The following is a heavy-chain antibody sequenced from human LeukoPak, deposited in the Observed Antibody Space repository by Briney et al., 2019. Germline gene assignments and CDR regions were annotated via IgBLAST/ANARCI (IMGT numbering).Heavy chain of an antibody. D-gene: IGHD6-19*01. CDR2: IYTSGST. CDR1: GGSISSYY. CDR3: ARAYSRGWYRRDFDY. Sequence: SETLSLTCTVSGGSISSYYWSWIRQPAGKGLEWIGRIYTSGSTNYNPSLKSRVTMSVDTSKNQFSLKLSSVTAADTAVYYCARAYSRGWYRRDFDYWGQGTLVTVSS. V-gene: IGHV4-4*07. J-gene: IGHJ4*02.